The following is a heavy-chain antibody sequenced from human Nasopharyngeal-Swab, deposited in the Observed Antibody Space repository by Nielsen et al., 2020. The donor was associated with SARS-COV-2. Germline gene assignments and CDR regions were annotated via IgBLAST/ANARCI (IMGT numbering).Heavy chain of an antibody. J-gene: IGHJ6*02. Sequence: SVKVSCQASGYTFTGYYMHWVRQARGQGLEWMGWINPNSGGTNYAQKFQGWVTMTRDTSISTAYMELSRLRSDDTAVYYCAIPDPGSSWHKNYYYYGMDVWGQGTTVTVSS. D-gene: IGHD6-13*01. V-gene: IGHV1-2*04. CDR2: INPNSGGT. CDR3: AIPDPGSSWHKNYYYYGMDV. CDR1: GYTFTGYY.